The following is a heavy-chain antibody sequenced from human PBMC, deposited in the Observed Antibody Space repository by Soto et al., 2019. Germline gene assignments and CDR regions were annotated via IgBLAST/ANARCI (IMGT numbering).Heavy chain of an antibody. CDR1: GYTFTGHY. CDR3: GRGRSGQIVVFY. Sequence: ASVKVSCKASGYTFTGHYIHWVRPAPEQGPEWMGEIGPESGATSYAQKFQGRVTMTMDMSITTVYMELSNLSPDDTAVYYCGRGRSGQIVVFYWAQGTPGTVSS. J-gene: IGHJ4*02. D-gene: IGHD5-12*01. CDR2: IGPESGAT. V-gene: IGHV1-2*02.